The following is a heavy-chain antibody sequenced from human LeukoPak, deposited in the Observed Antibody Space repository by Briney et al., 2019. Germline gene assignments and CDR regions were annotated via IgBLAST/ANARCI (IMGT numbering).Heavy chain of an antibody. CDR1: GFTFSSYA. V-gene: IGHV3-30-3*01. CDR2: ISYDGSNK. J-gene: IGHJ3*02. Sequence: GRSLRLSCAASGFTFSSYAMYWVRQAPGKGLEWVAVISYDGSNKYYADSVKGRFTISRDNSKNTLYLQMNSLRAEDTAVYYCARGGGLGVVVRTAKTFDIWGQGTMVTVSS. D-gene: IGHD3-22*01. CDR3: ARGGGLGVVVRTAKTFDI.